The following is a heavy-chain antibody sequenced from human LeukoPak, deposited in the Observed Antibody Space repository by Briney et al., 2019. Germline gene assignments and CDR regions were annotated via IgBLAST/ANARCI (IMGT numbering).Heavy chain of an antibody. CDR3: ARGGLANYFDY. CDR1: DGSFRGHY. V-gene: IGHV4-34*01. Sequence: PSETLSLTCGVYDGSFRGHYWSWLRQPPGKGLEWIGEINQSGSTEYNPSLKSRVTISVDTSKNQFSLKLTSVTAADTAVYYCARGGLANYFDYWGQGTLVPVSS. CDR2: INQSGST. D-gene: IGHD3/OR15-3a*01. J-gene: IGHJ4*02.